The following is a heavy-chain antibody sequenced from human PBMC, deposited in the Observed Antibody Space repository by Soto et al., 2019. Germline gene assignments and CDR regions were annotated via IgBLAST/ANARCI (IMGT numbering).Heavy chain of an antibody. J-gene: IGHJ4*02. D-gene: IGHD4-17*01. CDR2: IYYSGST. CDR1: GGSISSYY. V-gene: IGHV4-59*08. Sequence: QVQLQESGPGLVKPSETLSLTCTVSGGSISSYYWSWIRQPPGKGLEWIGDIYYSGSTNYNPSLKSRVTISVDTSKNQFSLKLSSVTAADTAVYYCARNGYGDLYLDYWGQGTLVTVSS. CDR3: ARNGYGDLYLDY.